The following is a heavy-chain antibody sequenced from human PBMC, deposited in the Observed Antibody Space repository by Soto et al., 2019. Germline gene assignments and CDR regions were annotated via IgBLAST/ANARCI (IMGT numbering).Heavy chain of an antibody. V-gene: IGHV3-11*01. D-gene: IGHD6-19*01. Sequence: GGSLRLSCAASGFTFSDSYMSWIRQAPGKGLEWVSYISSGGVNIYYADSVRGRFTIFRDNAKNSLYLQMNSLRAEDTAVYYCAREVRYSSGWYSGFDYWGQGTLVTV. CDR1: GFTFSDSY. CDR2: ISSGGVNI. CDR3: AREVRYSSGWYSGFDY. J-gene: IGHJ4*02.